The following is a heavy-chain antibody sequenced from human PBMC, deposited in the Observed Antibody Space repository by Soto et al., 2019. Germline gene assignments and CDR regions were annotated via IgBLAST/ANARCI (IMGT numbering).Heavy chain of an antibody. D-gene: IGHD3-3*01. Sequence: QVQLVQSGAEVKKPGASVKVSCKASGYTFTNSGISWVRQAPGQGLEWMGWISTDNGNTNYAQHLQGRVSMTTDTSTSTDYMELRSLRCDDTAVYYCARDQGITTFGVYSISFYGMDVWGQGTTVTVSS. CDR2: ISTDNGNT. CDR3: ARDQGITTFGVYSISFYGMDV. J-gene: IGHJ6*02. V-gene: IGHV1-18*01. CDR1: GYTFTNSG.